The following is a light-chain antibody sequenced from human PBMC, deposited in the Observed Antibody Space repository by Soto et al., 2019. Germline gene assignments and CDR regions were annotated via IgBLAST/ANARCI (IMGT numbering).Light chain of an antibody. CDR2: KAS. CDR1: QTITTS. V-gene: IGKV1-5*03. CDR3: QQYDSYSLRT. Sequence: DIQMTQSPSTLSASVGDRVTITCRARQTITTSLAWYQRKPGKAPKLLIYKASSLESGVPSRFSGSGSGTEFTLTISSLQPDDFATYYCQQYDSYSLRTFGQGTRVEI. J-gene: IGKJ1*01.